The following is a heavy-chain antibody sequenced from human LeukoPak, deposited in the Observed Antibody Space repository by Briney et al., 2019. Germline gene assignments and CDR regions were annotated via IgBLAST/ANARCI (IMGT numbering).Heavy chain of an antibody. V-gene: IGHV4-61*02. Sequence: ASETLSLTCTVSGGSISSGNYYWSWIRQPAGKGLEWIGRIYTSGSTNYNPSLKSRVTISIDTSKNQFSLKLSSLTAADTAVYYCARAGESSYNGFDKWGQGTMVTVSS. J-gene: IGHJ3*02. CDR3: ARAGESSYNGFDK. D-gene: IGHD7-27*01. CDR2: IYTSGST. CDR1: GGSISSGNYY.